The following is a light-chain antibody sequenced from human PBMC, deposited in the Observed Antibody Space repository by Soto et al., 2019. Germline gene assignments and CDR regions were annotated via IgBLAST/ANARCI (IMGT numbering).Light chain of an antibody. CDR3: QQYGSSPPT. V-gene: IGKV3-15*01. CDR1: QSVSNK. J-gene: IGKJ1*01. Sequence: EIVMTHSPATLSVSAGERVTLSCRASQSVSNKLGWYQHKPGQAPRLLIYDTSTRAAGTPARFTGSGSGTDFTLTISSLQSEDFAVYYCQQYGSSPPTFGQGTKVDIK. CDR2: DTS.